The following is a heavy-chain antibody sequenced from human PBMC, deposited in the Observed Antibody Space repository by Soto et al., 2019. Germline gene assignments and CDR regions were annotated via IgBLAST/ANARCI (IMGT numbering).Heavy chain of an antibody. Sequence: ASVKVSCKASGYTFTSYDIHWVRQATGQGLEWMGWMNPNSGNTGYAQKFQGRVTMTRNTSISTAYMELSSLRSEDTAVYYCARVGYDFWSGYTYYFDYWGQGTLVTVSS. D-gene: IGHD3-3*01. J-gene: IGHJ4*02. CDR3: ARVGYDFWSGYTYYFDY. CDR1: GYTFTSYD. CDR2: MNPNSGNT. V-gene: IGHV1-8*01.